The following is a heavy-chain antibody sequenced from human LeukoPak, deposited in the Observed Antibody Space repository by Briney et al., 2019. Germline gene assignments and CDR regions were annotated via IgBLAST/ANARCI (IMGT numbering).Heavy chain of an antibody. D-gene: IGHD2-8*02. CDR2: IYHSGST. CDR1: GGSISSGGYS. Sequence: PSETLSLTCAVSGGSISSGGYSWSWIRQPPGKGLEWIRYIYHSGSTYYNPSLKSRVTISVDRSKNQFSLKLSSVTAADTAVYYCARATGNPLFDYWGQGTLVTVSS. J-gene: IGHJ4*02. CDR3: ARATGNPLFDY. V-gene: IGHV4-30-2*01.